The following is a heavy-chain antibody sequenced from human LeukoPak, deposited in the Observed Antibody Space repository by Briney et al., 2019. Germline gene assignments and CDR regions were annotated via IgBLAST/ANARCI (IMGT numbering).Heavy chain of an antibody. CDR1: GGSISSGDYY. D-gene: IGHD3-3*01. Sequence: SQTLSLTSTVSGGSISSGDYYWSWIRQPPGKGLEWIGYIYYSGSTYYNPSLKSRVTISVDTSKNQFSLKLSSVTAADTAVYYCARANTIFGVVIILDYYYMDVWGKGTTVTVSS. V-gene: IGHV4-30-4*08. CDR2: IYYSGST. CDR3: ARANTIFGVVIILDYYYMDV. J-gene: IGHJ6*03.